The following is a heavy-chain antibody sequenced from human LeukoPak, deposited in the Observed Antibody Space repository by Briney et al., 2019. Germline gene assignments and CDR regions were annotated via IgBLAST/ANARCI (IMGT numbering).Heavy chain of an antibody. V-gene: IGHV3-21*01. CDR1: GFTFSSYS. D-gene: IGHD3-10*01. Sequence: PGGPLRLSCAASGFTFSSYSMNWVRQAPGKGLEWVSSISTRSGYIYYADSVKGRFTISRDNARNSLSLQMNSLRAEDTAVYYCAARDSYGSGSYPIDYWGQGTLVTVSS. J-gene: IGHJ4*02. CDR3: AARDSYGSGSYPIDY. CDR2: ISTRSGYI.